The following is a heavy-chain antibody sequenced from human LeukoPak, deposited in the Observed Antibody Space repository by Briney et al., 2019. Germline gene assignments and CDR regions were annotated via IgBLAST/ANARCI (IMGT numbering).Heavy chain of an antibody. CDR3: ARDFCYSGSYYYYGMDV. D-gene: IGHD2-21*02. CDR2: IIPILGIA. CDR1: GGTFSSYA. J-gene: IGHJ6*02. Sequence: SVKVSCKASGGTFSSYAISWVRQAPGQGLEWMGRIIPILGIANYAQKFQGRVTITADKSTSTAYMGLSSLRSEDTAVYYCARDFCYSGSYYYYGMDVWGQGTTVTVSS. V-gene: IGHV1-69*04.